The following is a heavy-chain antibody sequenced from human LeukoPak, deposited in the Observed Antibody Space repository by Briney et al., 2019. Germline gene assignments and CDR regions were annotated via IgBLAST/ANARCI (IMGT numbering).Heavy chain of an antibody. CDR3: ASLLGS. CDR2: SRNKAXXYTT. D-gene: IGHD2-15*01. CDR1: GXXFNXHY. J-gene: IGHJ5*02. V-gene: IGHV3-72*01. Sequence: GGSLRLSCGASGXXFNXHYXXXVXXXPXXXXXWVGRSRNKAXXYTTAYAASVKGXFTISRDDSKNSLYLQMNSLKTENTAVYYCASLLGSWGQGTLVIVSS.